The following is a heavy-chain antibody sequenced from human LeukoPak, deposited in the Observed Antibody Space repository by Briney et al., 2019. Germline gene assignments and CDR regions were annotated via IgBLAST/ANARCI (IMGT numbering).Heavy chain of an antibody. CDR2: ISGNNDNP. J-gene: IGHJ4*02. D-gene: IGHD2-2*01. CDR1: GYTFSNFG. CDR3: ARDGTSTDDY. V-gene: IGHV1-18*01. Sequence: GASVKVSCKVSGYTFSNFGINWVRQAPGQGLEWMGWISGNNDNPNYGQKFQGRFTLTTDSSTSTAYMELRNLRSDDTAVYYCARDGTSTDDYWGQGTLVTVSS.